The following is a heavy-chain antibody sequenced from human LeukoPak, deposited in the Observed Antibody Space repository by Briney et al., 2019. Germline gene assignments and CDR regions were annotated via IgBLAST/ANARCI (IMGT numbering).Heavy chain of an antibody. CDR2: INSDGSST. V-gene: IGHV3-74*01. CDR1: GFTFSNYW. CDR3: ARGGSRPLDY. J-gene: IGHJ4*02. D-gene: IGHD3-10*01. Sequence: GGSLRLSCAASGFTFSNYWMHWVREAPGKGLVWVSRINSDGSSTSYADSVKGRFTISRDTAKNTLYLQMNSLRDEDAAVYFCARGGSRPLDYWAREPWSPSPQ.